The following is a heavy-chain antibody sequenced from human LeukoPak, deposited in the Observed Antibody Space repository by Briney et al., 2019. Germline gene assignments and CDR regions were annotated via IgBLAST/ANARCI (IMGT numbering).Heavy chain of an antibody. D-gene: IGHD4-11*01. Sequence: PSETLSLTCTVSGGSITSYCWSWIRQPPGKGLEWIGYIYNSGSTNYNPSLKSRVTISVDTSKNQFSLKLSSVTAADTAVYYCARLYSSSLGRVFDYWGQGTLVTVSS. CDR3: ARLYSSSLGRVFDY. V-gene: IGHV4-59*01. CDR1: GGSITSYC. CDR2: IYNSGST. J-gene: IGHJ4*02.